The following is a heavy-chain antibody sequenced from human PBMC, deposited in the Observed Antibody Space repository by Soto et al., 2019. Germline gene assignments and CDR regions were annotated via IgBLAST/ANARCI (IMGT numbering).Heavy chain of an antibody. CDR2: IIPIFGTA. D-gene: IGHD6-6*01. CDR1: GGTFSSYA. Sequence: SVKVSCKASGGTFSSYAISWVRQAPGQGLEWMGGIIPIFGTANYAQKFQGRVTITADESTSTAYMELSSLRSEDTAVYYCARDVTDSSSSYWFDPWGQGTLVTVSS. J-gene: IGHJ5*02. V-gene: IGHV1-69*13. CDR3: ARDVTDSSSSYWFDP.